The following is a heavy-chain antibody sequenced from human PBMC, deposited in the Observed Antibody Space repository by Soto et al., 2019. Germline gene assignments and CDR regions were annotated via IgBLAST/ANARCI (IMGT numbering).Heavy chain of an antibody. D-gene: IGHD3-22*01. CDR3: TALPRIDSSGYQYPTRDY. J-gene: IGHJ4*01. CDR2: IKSKDDGETT. CDR1: GFTFSNAW. V-gene: IGHV3-15*07. Sequence: EVQLVESGGGLMKPGGSLRLSCAASGFTFSNAWMNWVRQAPGKGLEWGGRIKSKDDGETTDYAAPVKRRFSSSRDDSERTLYLEMISLRSEDTDVYYCTALPRIDSSGYQYPTRDYWGHGNLVTVSS.